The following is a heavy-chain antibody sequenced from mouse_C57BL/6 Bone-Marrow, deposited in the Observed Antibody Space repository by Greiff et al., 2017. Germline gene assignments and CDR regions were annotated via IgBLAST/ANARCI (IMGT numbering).Heavy chain of an antibody. D-gene: IGHD2-4*01. CDR2: ISYDGSN. Sequence: EVKLMESGPGLVKPSQSLSLTCSVTGYSITSGYYWNWIRQFPGNKLEWMGYISYDGSNNYNPSLKNRISITRDTSKNQFFLKLNSVTTEDTATYYCAGLRYDYDGVFDYWGQGTTLTVSS. CDR1: GYSITSGYY. CDR3: AGLRYDYDGVFDY. J-gene: IGHJ2*01. V-gene: IGHV3-6*01.